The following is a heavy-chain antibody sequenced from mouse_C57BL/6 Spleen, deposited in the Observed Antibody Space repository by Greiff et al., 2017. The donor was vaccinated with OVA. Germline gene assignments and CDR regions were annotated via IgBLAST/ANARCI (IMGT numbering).Heavy chain of an antibody. V-gene: IGHV1-82*01. D-gene: IGHD1-1*01. Sequence: VMLVESGPELVKPGASVKISCKASGYAFSSSWMNWVKQRPGKGLEWIGRIYPGDGDTNYNGKFKGKATLTADKSSSTAYMQLSSLTSEDSAVYFGAREVLRYPLYFDVWGTGTTVTVSS. CDR2: IYPGDGDT. CDR1: GYAFSSSW. J-gene: IGHJ1*03. CDR3: AREVLRYPLYFDV.